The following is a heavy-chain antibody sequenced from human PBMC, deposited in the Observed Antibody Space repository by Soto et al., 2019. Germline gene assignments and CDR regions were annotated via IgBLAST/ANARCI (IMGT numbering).Heavy chain of an antibody. V-gene: IGHV4-30-4*01. CDR2: IYYTGSA. CDR1: GGSISSSSYY. CDR3: ASGGSSNWFDP. J-gene: IGHJ5*02. D-gene: IGHD1-26*01. Sequence: SETLSLTCTVSGGSISSSSYYWSWIRQPPGKGLEWIGYIYYTGSAYYNPSLKSRVTMSVDTSKNQFSLKVTSVTAADTAVYYCASGGSSNWFDPWGQGTLVTVS.